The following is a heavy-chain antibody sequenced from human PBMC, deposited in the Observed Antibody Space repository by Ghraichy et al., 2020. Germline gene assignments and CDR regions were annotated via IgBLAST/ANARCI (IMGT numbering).Heavy chain of an antibody. V-gene: IGHV3-21*01. Sequence: GESLRLSCAASGFTFSSYSMNWVRQAPGKGLEWVSSISSSSSYIYYADSVKGRFTISRDNAKNSLYLQMNSLRAEDTAVYYCARDPDYGDYGYYYYGMDVWGQGTTVTVSS. CDR3: ARDPDYGDYGYYYYGMDV. D-gene: IGHD4-17*01. CDR1: GFTFSSYS. CDR2: ISSSSSYI. J-gene: IGHJ6*02.